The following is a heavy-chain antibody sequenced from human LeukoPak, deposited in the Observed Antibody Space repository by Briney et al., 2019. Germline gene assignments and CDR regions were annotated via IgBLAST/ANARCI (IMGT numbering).Heavy chain of an antibody. V-gene: IGHV3-23*01. J-gene: IGHJ4*02. Sequence: GGSLRLSCAASGFTFSSYAMSWVRQAPGKGLEWVSAISGSGGSTYYADSVKGRFTISRDNSKNTLYLQMNRLRAEDTAVYYCAKAFEFHVVVVAATRLDYWGQGTLVTVSS. CDR2: ISGSGGST. CDR1: GFTFSSYA. CDR3: AKAFEFHVVVVAATRLDY. D-gene: IGHD2-15*01.